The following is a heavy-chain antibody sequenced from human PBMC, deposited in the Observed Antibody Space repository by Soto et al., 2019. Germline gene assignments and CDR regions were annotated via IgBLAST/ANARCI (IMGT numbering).Heavy chain of an antibody. D-gene: IGHD4-17*01. CDR1: GFSLYTNGVG. V-gene: IGHV2-5*01. CDR3: AHRADYGDLPTLDY. Sequence: QITLKESGPTLVKPTQTLTLTCTFSGFSLYTNGVGVGWIRQPPGKALEWLALIYWNDDEGYSPSLKSRLTLTKDTSKNQVVLTMTNMDPVDTDTYDCAHRADYGDLPTLDYWGQGTLVTVSS. J-gene: IGHJ4*02. CDR2: IYWNDDE.